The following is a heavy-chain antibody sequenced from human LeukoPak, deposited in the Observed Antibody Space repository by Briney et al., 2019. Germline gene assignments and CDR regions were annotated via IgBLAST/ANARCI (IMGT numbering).Heavy chain of an antibody. V-gene: IGHV4-34*01. D-gene: IGHD1-26*01. CDR1: GGSFSGYY. J-gene: IGHJ4*02. Sequence: SETLSLTCAVYGGSFSGYYWSWIRQPPGKGLEWIGEINHSGSTSYNPSLKSRVTISVDTSKNQFSLKLSSVTAADTAVYYCVRGAVGATIRYWGQGTLVTVSS. CDR3: VRGAVGATIRY. CDR2: INHSGST.